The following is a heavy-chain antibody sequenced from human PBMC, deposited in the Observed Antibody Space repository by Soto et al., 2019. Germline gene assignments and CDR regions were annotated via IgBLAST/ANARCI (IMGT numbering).Heavy chain of an antibody. Sequence: QVQLVESGGGVVQPGRSLRLSCAASGFTFSSYGMHWVRQAPGKGLEWVAVIWYDGSNKYYADSVKGRFTISRDNSKNPLYLQMNSLRAEDTAVYYCARGAEGITIFGVVTYYFDYWGQGTLVTVSS. CDR1: GFTFSSYG. CDR3: ARGAEGITIFGVVTYYFDY. D-gene: IGHD3-3*01. J-gene: IGHJ4*02. V-gene: IGHV3-33*01. CDR2: IWYDGSNK.